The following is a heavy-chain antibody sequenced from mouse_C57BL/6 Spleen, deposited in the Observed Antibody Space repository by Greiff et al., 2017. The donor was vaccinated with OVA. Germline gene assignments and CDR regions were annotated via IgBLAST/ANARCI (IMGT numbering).Heavy chain of an antibody. CDR2: ISDGGSYT. Sequence: EVKLMESGGGLVKPGGSLKLSCAASGFTFSSYAMSWVRQTPEKRLEWVATISDGGSYTYYPDNVKGRFTISRDNAKNNLYLQMSHLKSEDTAMYYCARDRHYYGSSYDYWGQGTTLTVSS. V-gene: IGHV5-4*01. CDR3: ARDRHYYGSSYDY. CDR1: GFTFSSYA. J-gene: IGHJ2*01. D-gene: IGHD1-1*01.